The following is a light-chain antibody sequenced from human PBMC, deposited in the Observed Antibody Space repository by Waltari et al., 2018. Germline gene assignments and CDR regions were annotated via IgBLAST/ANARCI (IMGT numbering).Light chain of an antibody. CDR2: GEF. CDR3: QQANTFPFT. CDR1: QDISSW. J-gene: IGKJ3*01. V-gene: IGKV1-12*01. Sequence: DMQMTQSPSSVSASVGDRVNITCRASQDISSWLAWYQQKPGKSPKFLIYGEFSLQSGVPSRFSGSGFGTDFTLTISSLQPEDFATYYCQQANTFPFTFGPGTKVDIK.